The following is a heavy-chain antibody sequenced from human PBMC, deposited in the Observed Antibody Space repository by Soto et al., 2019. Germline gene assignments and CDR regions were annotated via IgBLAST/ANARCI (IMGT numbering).Heavy chain of an antibody. D-gene: IGHD6-13*01. J-gene: IGHJ3*02. V-gene: IGHV5-51*01. CDR1: GYSFTSYW. CDR2: IYPGDSDT. CDR3: ARPSGYSSSWYSAFDI. Sequence: GESLKISCNGSGYSFTSYWIGWVRQMPGKGLEWMGIIYPGDSDTRYSPSFQGQVTISADKSISTAYLQWSSLKASDTAMYYCARPSGYSSSWYSAFDIWGQGTMVTVSS.